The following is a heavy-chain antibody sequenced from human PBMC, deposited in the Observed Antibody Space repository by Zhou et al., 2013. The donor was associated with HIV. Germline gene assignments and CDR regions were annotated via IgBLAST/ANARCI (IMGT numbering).Heavy chain of an antibody. J-gene: IGHJ6*03. CDR3: ARTTQRNYDFWSARGNPSRDNYYYYMDV. CDR1: GGTFSSYA. Sequence: QVQLVQSGAEVKKPGSSVKVSCKASGGTFSSYAISWVRQAPGQGLEWMGGIIPIFGTANYAQKFQGRVTITTDESTSTAYMELSSLRSEDTAVYYCARTTQRNYDFWSARGNPSRDNYYYYMDVWGKGTTVTVSS. CDR2: IIPIFGTA. V-gene: IGHV1-69*05. D-gene: IGHD3-3*01.